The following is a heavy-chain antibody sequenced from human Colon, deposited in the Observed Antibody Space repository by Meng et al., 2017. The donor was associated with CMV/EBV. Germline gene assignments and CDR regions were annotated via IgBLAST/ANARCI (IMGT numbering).Heavy chain of an antibody. CDR1: GGYLNDFY. J-gene: IGHJ5*02. CDR2: IFPTGSA. V-gene: IGHV4-4*07. D-gene: IGHD3-10*01. Sequence: QVQVQGSGPGLVKPSEPLSLTCTGSGGYLNDFYWNWIRQPVGKGLEWIGRIFPTGSAYYNSSLNSRVTMSVDTSKNQFSLKLTSVTAADTAVYYCARDSDGSGTFSYWFDPWGQGTLVTVSS. CDR3: ARDSDGSGTFSYWFDP.